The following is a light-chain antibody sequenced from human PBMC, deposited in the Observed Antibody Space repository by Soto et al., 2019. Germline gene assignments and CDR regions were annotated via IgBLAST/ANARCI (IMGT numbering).Light chain of an antibody. V-gene: IGLV1-40*01. CDR3: QSYDNSLSGSRV. J-gene: IGLJ3*02. Sequence: QSVLTQPPSASGTPGQRVTISCSGSSSNIGSNYVHWYQQLPGTAPKLLIYGTNNRPSGVPDRFSGSKSGMSASLAITGLQAADEANYYCQSYDNSLSGSRVFGGGTKLTVL. CDR2: GTN. CDR1: SSNIGSNY.